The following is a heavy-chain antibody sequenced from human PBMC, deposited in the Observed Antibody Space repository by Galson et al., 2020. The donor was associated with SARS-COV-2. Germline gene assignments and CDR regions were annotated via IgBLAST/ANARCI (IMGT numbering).Heavy chain of an antibody. CDR2: ISSSSSYI. Sequence: NSGGSLRLSCAASGFTFSSYSMNWVRQAPGKGLEWVSSISSSSSYIYYADSVKGRFTISRDNAKNSLYLQMNSLRAEDTAVYYCGLYYDSSGYYYGGVDYWGQGTLVTVSS. J-gene: IGHJ4*02. CDR1: GFTFSSYS. CDR3: GLYYDSSGYYYGGVDY. D-gene: IGHD3-22*01. V-gene: IGHV3-21*01.